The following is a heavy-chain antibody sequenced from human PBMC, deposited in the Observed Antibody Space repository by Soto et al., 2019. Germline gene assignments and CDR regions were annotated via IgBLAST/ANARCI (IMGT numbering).Heavy chain of an antibody. D-gene: IGHD2-21*02. CDR2: VYPSDSEI. CDR1: GYTFTSYW. CDR3: ARDWGDSYLYFDY. J-gene: IGHJ4*02. Sequence: GESLKISCSVSGYTFTSYWIGWVRQLPGKGLEWMGIVYPSDSEIRYTPSFQGQDTISADKSIRTAYLHWNSLTASDTAMYYCARDWGDSYLYFDYWGQGTLVTVSS. V-gene: IGHV5-51*01.